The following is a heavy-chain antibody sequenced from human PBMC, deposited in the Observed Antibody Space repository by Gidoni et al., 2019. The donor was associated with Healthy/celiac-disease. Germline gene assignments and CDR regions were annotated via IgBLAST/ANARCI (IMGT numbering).Heavy chain of an antibody. CDR3: ARGGPGYTDSRAFDI. J-gene: IGHJ3*02. V-gene: IGHV3-53*01. Sequence: LQAPGKGLEWVSVISSGGSTYYADSVKGRFTISRDNSKNTLYLQMNSVRAEDTAVYYCARGGPGYTDSRAFDIWGQGTMVTVSS. CDR2: ISSGGST. D-gene: IGHD5-12*01.